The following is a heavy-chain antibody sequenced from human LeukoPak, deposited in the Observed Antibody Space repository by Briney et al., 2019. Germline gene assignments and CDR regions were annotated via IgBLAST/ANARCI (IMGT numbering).Heavy chain of an antibody. CDR3: ARDFLFYSYGPEGTHAFDI. J-gene: IGHJ3*02. CDR1: GVSISSSNSY. D-gene: IGHD5-18*01. Sequence: SETLSLTCTVSGVSISSSNSYWGWIRQPPGKGLEWIGSIYYSGNTYYNASLKSQVSISIDTSKNQFSLKLTSVTAADTAVYYCARDFLFYSYGPEGTHAFDIWGQGTMVTVSS. CDR2: IYYSGNT. V-gene: IGHV4-39*02.